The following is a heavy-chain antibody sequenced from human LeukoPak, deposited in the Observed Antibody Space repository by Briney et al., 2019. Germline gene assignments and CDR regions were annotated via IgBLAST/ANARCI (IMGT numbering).Heavy chain of an antibody. CDR1: GFTSSSYW. V-gene: IGHV3-23*01. J-gene: IGHJ4*02. CDR3: AKGQDVLRYFDWLSASDY. D-gene: IGHD3-9*01. CDR2: ISGSGGST. Sequence: GGSLRLSCAASGFTSSSYWMSWVRQAPGKGLEWVSAISGSGGSTYYADSVKGRFTISRDNSKNTLYLQMNSLRAEDTAVYYCAKGQDVLRYFDWLSASDYWGQGTLVTVSS.